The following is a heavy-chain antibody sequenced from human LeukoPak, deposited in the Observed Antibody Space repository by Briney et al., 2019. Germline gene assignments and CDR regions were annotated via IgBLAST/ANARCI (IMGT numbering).Heavy chain of an antibody. V-gene: IGHV4-39*01. CDR1: GGSISSSSYY. Sequence: PSETLSLTCTVSGGSISSSSYYWGWIRQPPGKGLEWIGSIYYSGSTYYNPSLKSRVTISVDTSKNQSSLKLSSVTAADTAVYYCARRDVAEYYFDYWGQGTLVTVSS. CDR3: ARRDVAEYYFDY. J-gene: IGHJ4*02. D-gene: IGHD2-15*01. CDR2: IYYSGST.